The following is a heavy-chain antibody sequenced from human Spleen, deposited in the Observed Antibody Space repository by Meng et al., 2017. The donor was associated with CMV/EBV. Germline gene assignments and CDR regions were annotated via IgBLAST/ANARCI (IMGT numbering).Heavy chain of an antibody. D-gene: IGHD1-7*01. J-gene: IGHJ5*02. V-gene: IGHV3-9*01. Sequence: GESLKISCAASGFTFDDYAMHWVRQAPGKGLEWVSGISWNSGSIGYADSVKGRFTISRDNAKNSLYLQMNSLRAEDTALYYCAKGTQLELRAWFDPWGQGTLVTVSS. CDR2: ISWNSGSI. CDR3: AKGTQLELRAWFDP. CDR1: GFTFDDYA.